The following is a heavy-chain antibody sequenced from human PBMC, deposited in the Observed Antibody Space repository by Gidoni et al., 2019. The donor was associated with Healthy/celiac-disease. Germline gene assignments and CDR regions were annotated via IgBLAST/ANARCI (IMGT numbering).Heavy chain of an antibody. CDR2: ISSSSSTI. J-gene: IGHJ6*02. CDR1: GFTFRSYS. D-gene: IGHD3-22*01. V-gene: IGHV3-48*01. CDR3: ARDVYDSSGYYFDYYYGMDV. Sequence: EVQLVESGGGLVQPGGSLRLSCAASGFTFRSYSMNWVRQAPGKGLEWVSYISSSSSTIYYADSVKGRFTISRDNAKNSLYLQMNSLRAEDTAVYYCARDVYDSSGYYFDYYYGMDVWGQGTTVTVSS.